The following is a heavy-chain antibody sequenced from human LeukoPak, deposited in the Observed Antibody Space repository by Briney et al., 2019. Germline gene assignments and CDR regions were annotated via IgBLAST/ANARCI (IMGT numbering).Heavy chain of an antibody. CDR1: GFTFSSYA. CDR2: ISGSGGST. V-gene: IGHV3-23*01. Sequence: PGASPRLSCAASGFTFSSYAMSWVRQAPGKGLEWVSTISGSGGSTYYADSVKGRFTISRDNSKNTLYLQMNSLRAEDTAVYYCAKDQKGARGYYEVDYWGQGTLVTVSS. J-gene: IGHJ4*02. CDR3: AKDQKGARGYYEVDY. D-gene: IGHD1-26*01.